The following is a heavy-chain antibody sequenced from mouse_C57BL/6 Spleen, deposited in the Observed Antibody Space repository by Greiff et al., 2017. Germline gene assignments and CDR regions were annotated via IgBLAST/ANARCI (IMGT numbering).Heavy chain of an antibody. Sequence: EVKLQESGPGLVKPSQSLSLTCSATGYSITSGYYWNWIRQFPGNKLELMGYIRYDGSNNYNPSLKNRISITRDTSKNQFFLKLNSVTTEDTATYYCARKRDYYYAMDYWGQGTSVTVSS. V-gene: IGHV3-6*01. CDR2: IRYDGSN. CDR3: ARKRDYYYAMDY. D-gene: IGHD3-3*01. CDR1: GYSITSGYY. J-gene: IGHJ4*01.